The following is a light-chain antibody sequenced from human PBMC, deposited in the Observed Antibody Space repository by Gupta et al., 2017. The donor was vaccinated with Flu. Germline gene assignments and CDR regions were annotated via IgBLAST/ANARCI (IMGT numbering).Light chain of an antibody. CDR1: KIGSKS. CDR3: QVWDSSSDNYV. CDR2: DDS. J-gene: IGLJ1*01. V-gene: IGLV3-21*03. Sequence: GKTARITCGGNKIGSKSVHWYQQKPGQAPVLVVYDDSDRPSGIPERFSGTNSGNTATLTISRVEAGDEADYYCQVWDSSSDNYVFGTGTKVTVL.